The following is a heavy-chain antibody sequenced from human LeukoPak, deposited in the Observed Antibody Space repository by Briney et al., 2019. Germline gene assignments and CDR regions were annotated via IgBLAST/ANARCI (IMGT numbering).Heavy chain of an antibody. V-gene: IGHV3-23*01. CDR1: GFTFSSYA. CDR3: AKDTEHTAASPNIVVVPAALDY. J-gene: IGHJ4*02. Sequence: GGSLRLSCAASGFTFSSYAMSWVRQAPGKGLEWVSAISGSGGSTYYADSVKGRFTISRDNSKNTLYLQMNSLRAEDTAVYYCAKDTEHTAASPNIVVVPAALDYWGQGTLVTVSS. D-gene: IGHD2-2*01. CDR2: ISGSGGST.